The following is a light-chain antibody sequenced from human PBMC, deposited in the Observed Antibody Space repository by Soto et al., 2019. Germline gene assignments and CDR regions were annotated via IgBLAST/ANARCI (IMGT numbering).Light chain of an antibody. J-gene: IGLJ2*01. CDR2: EVS. CDR3: SSYTSSSSVV. Sequence: QSVLTQPASVSGSPGQSITISCTGTSSDVGGYNYVSWYQQHPGKAPKLMIYEVSNRPSGVSNRFSGSKSGNTASLTISGLQAEDEADYYCSSYTSSSSVVFGGGTKLIVL. V-gene: IGLV2-14*01. CDR1: SSDVGGYNY.